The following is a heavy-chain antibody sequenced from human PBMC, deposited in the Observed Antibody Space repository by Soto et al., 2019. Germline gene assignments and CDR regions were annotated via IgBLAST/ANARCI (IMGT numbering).Heavy chain of an antibody. Sequence: GGSLRLSCAASGFTFSSYAMHWVRQAPGKGLEWVAVISYDGSNKYYADSVKGRFTISRDNSKNTLYLQMNSLRAEDTAVYYCARDGDYSQESGSLVGEGSDYWGQGTLVTVSS. V-gene: IGHV3-30-3*01. CDR1: GFTFSSYA. CDR2: ISYDGSNK. D-gene: IGHD1-26*01. J-gene: IGHJ4*02. CDR3: ARDGDYSQESGSLVGEGSDY.